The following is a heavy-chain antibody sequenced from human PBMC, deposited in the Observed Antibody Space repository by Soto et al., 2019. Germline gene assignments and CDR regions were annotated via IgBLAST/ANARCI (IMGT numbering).Heavy chain of an antibody. D-gene: IGHD4-17*01. V-gene: IGHV3-66*01. J-gene: IGHJ6*03. Sequence: PGGSLRLSCAASGFTFRNYWMHWVRQAPGKGLEWVSVIYSGGSTYYADSVKGRFTISRDNSKNTLYLQMNSLRAEDTAVYYCARDFDYGDYAAYYYYMDVWGKGTTVTVSS. CDR2: IYSGGST. CDR1: GFTFRNYW. CDR3: ARDFDYGDYAAYYYYMDV.